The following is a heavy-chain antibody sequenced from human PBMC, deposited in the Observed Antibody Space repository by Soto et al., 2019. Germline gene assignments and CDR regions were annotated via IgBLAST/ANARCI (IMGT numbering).Heavy chain of an antibody. J-gene: IGHJ3*02. CDR3: AKAPIVVVPAAIRRSAFDN. D-gene: IGHD2-2*02. V-gene: IGHV3-23*01. CDR2: ISGSGGST. Sequence: GGSLRLSCAASGFTFSSYAMSWVRQAPGKGLGWVSAISGSGGSTYYADSLKGRFTISRDNSKNTLYLQMNSLRAEDTAVYYCAKAPIVVVPAAIRRSAFDNWGQGTMVTVSS. CDR1: GFTFSSYA.